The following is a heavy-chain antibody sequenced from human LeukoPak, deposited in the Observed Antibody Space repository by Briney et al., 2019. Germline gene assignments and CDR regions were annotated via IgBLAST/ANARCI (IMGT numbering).Heavy chain of an antibody. V-gene: IGHV1-2*02. CDR2: VNPDSGGT. Sequence: ASVKVSCKASGYTFTDYYIHWVRQAPGQGLEWMGWVNPDSGGTNYAQKFQGRVTMTRDTSISTAYMELSRLRSDDTAMFYCAREGVAVDFWGQGTPVTVSS. CDR3: AREGVAVDF. CDR1: GYTFTDYY. J-gene: IGHJ4*02. D-gene: IGHD2-15*01.